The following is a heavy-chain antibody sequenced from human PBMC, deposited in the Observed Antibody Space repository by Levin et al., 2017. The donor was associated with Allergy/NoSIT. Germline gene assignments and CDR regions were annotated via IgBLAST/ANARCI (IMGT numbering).Heavy chain of an antibody. D-gene: IGHD2-15*01. CDR3: ARRGPCGGTCYPEHRHYWYFDR. Sequence: PSETLSLTCAVYGGSFSDYYWSWIRQPPGKGLEWIGEINHSGSANYNPSLKSRVTISVDTSKNQFSLKLSSVTAADTAVYYCARRGPCGGTCYPEHRHYWYFDRWGRGTLVTVSS. CDR2: INHSGSA. CDR1: GGSFSDYY. J-gene: IGHJ2*01. V-gene: IGHV4-34*01.